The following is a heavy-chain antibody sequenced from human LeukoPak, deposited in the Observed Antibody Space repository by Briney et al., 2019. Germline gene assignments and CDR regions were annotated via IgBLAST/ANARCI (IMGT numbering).Heavy chain of an antibody. J-gene: IGHJ6*02. Sequence: PGGSLRLSCAASGFTFSSYAMSWVRQAPGKGLEWVSAISNSGGTTYFADSVKGRFTISRDNSKNTLYLQMNSLRAEDTAVYYCAKRGTLRGQRLQDYGHDYLYDVMDVWGQGTTVTVSS. CDR3: AKRGTLRGQRLQDYGHDYLYDVMDV. CDR2: ISNSGGTT. CDR1: GFTFSSYA. D-gene: IGHD4-17*01. V-gene: IGHV3-23*01.